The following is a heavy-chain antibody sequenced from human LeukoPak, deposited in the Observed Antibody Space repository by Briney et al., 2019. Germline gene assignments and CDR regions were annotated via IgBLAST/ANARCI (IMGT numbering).Heavy chain of an antibody. V-gene: IGHV3-9*01. CDR3: ARDRNGRKTDY. Sequence: GGPLRLSCAASGFTFDDYAMHWVRQAPGKGLEWVSGISWNSGSIGYADSVKGRFTISRDNAKNSLYLQMNSLRAEDTAVYYCARDRNGRKTDYWGQGTLVTVSS. CDR2: ISWNSGSI. J-gene: IGHJ4*02. CDR1: GFTFDDYA. D-gene: IGHD2-8*01.